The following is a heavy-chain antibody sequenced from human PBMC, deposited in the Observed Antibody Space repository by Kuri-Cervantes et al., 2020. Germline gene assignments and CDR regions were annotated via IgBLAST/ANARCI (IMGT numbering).Heavy chain of an antibody. CDR2: ISGSGGST. Sequence: GGSLRLSCAASGFTFSSYGMHWVRQAPGKGLEWVSAISGSGGSTYYADSVKGRFTISRDNSKNTLYLQMNSLRAEDTAVYHCAIDWGTITQFFDYWGQGTLVTVSS. CDR1: GFTFSSYG. V-gene: IGHV3-23*01. CDR3: AIDWGTITQFFDY. J-gene: IGHJ4*02. D-gene: IGHD1-7*01.